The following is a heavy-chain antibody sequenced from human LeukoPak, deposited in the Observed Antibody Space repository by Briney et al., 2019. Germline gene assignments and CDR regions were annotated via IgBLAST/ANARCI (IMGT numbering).Heavy chain of an antibody. D-gene: IGHD6-13*01. J-gene: IGHJ6*03. CDR3: ARARYSNSWYPDYYYYYYMDV. CDR1: GFTVSSNY. Sequence: GGSLRLSCAASGFTVSSNYMSWVRQAPGKGLEWGSVSYSGGSTYYADSVKGRFTISRDNSKSTLYLQMNSLRAEDTAVYYCARARYSNSWYPDYYYYYYMDVWGKGTTVTVSS. V-gene: IGHV3-53*01. CDR2: SYSGGST.